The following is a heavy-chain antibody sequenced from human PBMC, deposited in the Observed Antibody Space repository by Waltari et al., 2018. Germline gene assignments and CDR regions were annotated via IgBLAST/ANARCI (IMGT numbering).Heavy chain of an antibody. CDR2: FDPATGET. Sequence: EVQLLQSGPEVAKPGTTVKISCKGSGYRFNDYYVHWIQQVPERGFQWLGLFDPATGETRFADNFQDRVTISADTSEHTAFMELSSLRSDDSALYFCAIGGSKSSGYYPLESWGQGTLVTVTA. J-gene: IGHJ4*02. D-gene: IGHD3-22*01. V-gene: IGHV1-69-2*01. CDR1: GYRFNDYY. CDR3: AIGGSKSSGYYPLES.